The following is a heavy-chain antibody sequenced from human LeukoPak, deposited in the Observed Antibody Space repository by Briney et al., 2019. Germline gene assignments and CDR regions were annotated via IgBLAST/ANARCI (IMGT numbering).Heavy chain of an antibody. D-gene: IGHD3-10*01. CDR1: GFTFDNYA. CDR3: AKDMGFGELSLYGIDV. V-gene: IGHV3-9*01. Sequence: GGSLRLSCAASGFTFDNYAMHWVRQAPGKGLEWVSGISWNSGTIGYADSVKGRFTISRDNAKNSLYLQMNSLRAEDTALYYCAKDMGFGELSLYGIDVWGQGTTVTVPS. J-gene: IGHJ6*02. CDR2: ISWNSGTI.